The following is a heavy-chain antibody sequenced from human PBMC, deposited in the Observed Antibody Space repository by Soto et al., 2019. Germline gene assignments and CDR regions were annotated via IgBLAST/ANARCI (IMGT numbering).Heavy chain of an antibody. Sequence: GGSLRLSCSGPGFMFGDFAMSWVRQAPGGGLEWVSGISASGGSTYYADSVEGRFTIFRDNFRDTLSLHMSGLRVEDTATYYCAKDHNGNYVGGFEMCGPGTLVTVSS. CDR2: ISASGGST. V-gene: IGHV3-23*01. J-gene: IGHJ3*02. CDR3: AKDHNGNYVGGFEM. CDR1: GFMFGDFA. D-gene: IGHD1-7*01.